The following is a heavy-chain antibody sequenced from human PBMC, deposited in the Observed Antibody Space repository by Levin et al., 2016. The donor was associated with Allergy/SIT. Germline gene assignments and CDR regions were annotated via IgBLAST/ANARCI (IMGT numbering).Heavy chain of an antibody. CDR1: GDSISTYY. D-gene: IGHD6-19*01. V-gene: IGHV4-59*01. Sequence: GSLRLSCNVSGDSISTYYWSWIRQPPGKGLEWIGYIYYSGSTNYNPSLKSRVTISVDTSKNQFSLKLSSVTAADTAVYYCATSPMAPLSVSGDYFDYWGQGTLVTVSS. J-gene: IGHJ4*02. CDR3: ATSPMAPLSVSGDYFDY. CDR2: IYYSGST.